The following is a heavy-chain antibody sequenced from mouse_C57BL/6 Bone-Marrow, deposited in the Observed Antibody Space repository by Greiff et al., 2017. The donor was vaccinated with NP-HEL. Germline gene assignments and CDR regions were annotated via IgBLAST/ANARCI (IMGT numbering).Heavy chain of an antibody. CDR2: IYPGSGST. D-gene: IGHD1-1*01. V-gene: IGHV1-55*01. J-gene: IGHJ4*01. CDR1: GYTFTSYW. CDR3: ARCCFLLLLQRDYYAMDY. Sequence: QVQLQQPGAELVKPGASVKMSCKASGYTFTSYWITWVKQRPGQGLEWIGDIYPGSGSTNYNEKFKSKATLTVDTSSSTAYMQLSSLTSEDSAVYYCARCCFLLLLQRDYYAMDYWGQGTSVTVSS.